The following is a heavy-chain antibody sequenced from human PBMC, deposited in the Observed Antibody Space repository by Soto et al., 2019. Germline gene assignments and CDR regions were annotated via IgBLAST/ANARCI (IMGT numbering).Heavy chain of an antibody. J-gene: IGHJ2*01. Sequence: PVKGLEGIGYIYYRGSTNYNPSLKSRVTISVDTSKNQFSLKLSSVTAADTAVYYCARGFFFQAEDGIRDVRSVSACLLNRSSDL. CDR2: IYYRGST. D-gene: IGHD3-10*02. CDR3: ARGFFFQAEDGIRDVRSVSACLLNRSSDL. V-gene: IGHV4-59*12.